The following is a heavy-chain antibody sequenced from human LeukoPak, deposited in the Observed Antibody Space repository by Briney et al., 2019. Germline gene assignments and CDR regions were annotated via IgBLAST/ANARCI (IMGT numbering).Heavy chain of an antibody. CDR2: IYYSGST. Sequence: PSETLSLTCTVSGGSISSSSYYWGWIRQPPGKGLEWVGSIYYSGSTHYNPSLKSRVTISVDTSKNQFSLKLSSVTAADTAVYYCAREPTYYYGSGSSFDYWGQGTLVTVSS. D-gene: IGHD3-10*01. CDR3: AREPTYYYGSGSSFDY. J-gene: IGHJ4*02. CDR1: GGSISSSSYY. V-gene: IGHV4-39*07.